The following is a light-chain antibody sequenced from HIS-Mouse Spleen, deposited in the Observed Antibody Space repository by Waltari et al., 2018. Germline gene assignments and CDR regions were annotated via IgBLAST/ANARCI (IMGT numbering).Light chain of an antibody. CDR1: ALPKKY. V-gene: IGLV3-10*01. J-gene: IGLJ2*01. CDR3: YSTDSSGNHRV. CDR2: EDS. Sequence: SYELTQPPSVSVSPGQTARINCSGDALPKKYAYWYQQKSGQAPVLVIYEDSKRPSVIPERFSGSSSGTMATLTISGAQVEDEADYYCYSTDSSGNHRVFGGGTKLTVL.